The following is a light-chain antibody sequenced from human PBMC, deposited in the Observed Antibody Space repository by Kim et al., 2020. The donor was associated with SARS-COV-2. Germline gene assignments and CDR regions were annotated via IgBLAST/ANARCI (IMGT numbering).Light chain of an antibody. CDR1: QNILYGSNNKNY. CDR2: CAS. V-gene: IGKV4-1*01. CDR3: HQFYSGPYT. Sequence: RATINCKSSQNILYGSNNKNYLAWYQHKPGQPPKLLIYCASTRESGVPDRFSGSGSGTDFTLTISSLQAEDVALYYCHQFYSGPYTFGQGTKLEI. J-gene: IGKJ2*01.